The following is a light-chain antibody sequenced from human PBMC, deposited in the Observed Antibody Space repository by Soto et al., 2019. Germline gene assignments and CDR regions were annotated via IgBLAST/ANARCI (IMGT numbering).Light chain of an antibody. CDR1: SSDIGGYNY. V-gene: IGLV2-14*03. CDR2: DVT. J-gene: IGLJ1*01. Sequence: QSVLTQPASVSGSPGQSITISCTGTSSDIGGYNYVSWYQQHPGKAPKLLISDVTNRPSGVSNRFSGSKSANTASLTISGLQAEDEAEYYCSSYTSSTTFVFGAGTKVTVL. CDR3: SSYTSSTTFV.